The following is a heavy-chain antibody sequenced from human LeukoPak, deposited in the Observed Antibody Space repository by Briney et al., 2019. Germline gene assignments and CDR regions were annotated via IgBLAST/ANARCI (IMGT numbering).Heavy chain of an antibody. CDR2: ISGSGGST. V-gene: IGHV3-23*01. D-gene: IGHD6-13*01. CDR1: GFTFSTYA. CDR3: AKNMWIAPAGSIFDY. J-gene: IGHJ4*02. Sequence: GGSLRLSCAASGFTFSTYAMTWVRGAPGKGLEWVSAISGSGGSTYYADSVRGRFTLSRDNSKNTLYLQMNSLRAEDTAVYYCAKNMWIAPAGSIFDYWGQGTLVTVSS.